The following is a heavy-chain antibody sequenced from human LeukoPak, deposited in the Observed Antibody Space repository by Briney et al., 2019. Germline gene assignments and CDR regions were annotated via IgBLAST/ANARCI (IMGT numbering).Heavy chain of an antibody. J-gene: IGHJ4*02. V-gene: IGHV3-13*01. CDR2: IGTAGDT. CDR3: ARSRLNDYFDY. Sequence: GGSLRLSCAASGFTFSSYDMHWVRQATGKGLEWVSAIGTAGDTYYPGSVKGRFTISRENAKNSLYLQMNSLGAGDTAVYYCARSRLNDYFDYWGQGTLVTVSS. CDR1: GFTFSSYD.